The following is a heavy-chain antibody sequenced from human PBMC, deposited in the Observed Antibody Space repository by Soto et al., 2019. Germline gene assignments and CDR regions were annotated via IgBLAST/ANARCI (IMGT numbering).Heavy chain of an antibody. J-gene: IGHJ3*02. CDR1: GFTFSRYA. V-gene: IGHV3-23*01. CDR3: AKVIRSNDAFDI. Sequence: EVQLLESGGGLVQPGGSLRLSCAASGFTFSRYAMSWVRQAPGKGLEWVSLISGSGSSTYYADSVKGRFTISRDNSENTLFLQMNSLRAEDTAVYYCAKVIRSNDAFDIWGQGTMVTVSS. D-gene: IGHD1-26*01. CDR2: ISGSGSST.